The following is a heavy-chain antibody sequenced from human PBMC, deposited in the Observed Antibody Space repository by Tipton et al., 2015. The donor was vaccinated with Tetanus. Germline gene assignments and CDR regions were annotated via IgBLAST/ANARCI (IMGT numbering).Heavy chain of an antibody. J-gene: IGHJ6*02. CDR1: GYTFTGYY. D-gene: IGHD3-22*01. CDR2: IDPNSGGT. CDR3: ARDRGDYIYYGMDV. Sequence: QMQLVQSGAEVKKPGASVKVSCKASGYTFTGYYMYWVRQAPGQGLEWMGWIDPNSGGTVYAQKFQGRVTMTRDTSISTAYMELRSLRSADTAVYYCARDRGDYIYYGMDVWGPGTPVTVS. V-gene: IGHV1-2*02.